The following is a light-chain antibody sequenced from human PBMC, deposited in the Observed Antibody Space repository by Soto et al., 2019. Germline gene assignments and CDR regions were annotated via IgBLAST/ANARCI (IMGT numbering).Light chain of an antibody. J-gene: IGKJ4*01. Sequence: DIQMTQSPSTLSASVGARVPIPCRASQSISSWLAWYQQKPGKAPKLLIYKASTLKSGVPSRFSGSGSGTDFTLTISSLQPEDFATYHCHHTHSYPLGFGGGTKVDIK. CDR3: HHTHSYPLG. CDR2: KAS. CDR1: QSISSW. V-gene: IGKV1-5*03.